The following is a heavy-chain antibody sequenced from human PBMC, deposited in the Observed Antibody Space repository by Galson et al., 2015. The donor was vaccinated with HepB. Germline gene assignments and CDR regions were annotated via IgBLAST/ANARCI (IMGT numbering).Heavy chain of an antibody. CDR3: ARVKLGYCSGGSCYSYYYYGMDV. CDR1: GFTFSSYS. J-gene: IGHJ6*02. CDR2: ISSSSSTI. D-gene: IGHD2-15*01. V-gene: IGHV3-48*01. Sequence: SLRLSCAASGFTFSSYSMNWVRQAPGKGLEWVSYISSSSSTIYYADSMKGRFTISRDNAKNSLYLQMNSLRAEDTAVYYCARVKLGYCSGGSCYSYYYYGMDVWGQGTTVTVSS.